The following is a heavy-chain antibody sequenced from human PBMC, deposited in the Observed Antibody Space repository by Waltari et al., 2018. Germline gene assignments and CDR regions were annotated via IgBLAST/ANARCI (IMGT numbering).Heavy chain of an antibody. Sequence: WWSLVRQSPDKGLEWIGQVHGSGRTNYNPSFASRAIVSLDTSMNQFSLRILSATAADTAVYFCARDLGRGLFLDSWGQGTLVTVSP. J-gene: IGHJ4*02. CDR2: VHGSGRT. D-gene: IGHD2-15*01. V-gene: IGHV4-4*01. CDR3: ARDLGRGLFLDS. CDR1: W.